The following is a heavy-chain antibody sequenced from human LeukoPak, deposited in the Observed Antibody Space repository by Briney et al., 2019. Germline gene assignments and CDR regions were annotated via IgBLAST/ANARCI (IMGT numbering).Heavy chain of an antibody. Sequence: SETLSLTCAVYGGSFSGYYWSWIRQPPGKGLEWIGEINHSGSTNYNPSLKRRVTISVDTSKNQFSLQLSSVTPEDTAVYYCARGAMAHFDYWGQGTLVTVSS. V-gene: IGHV4-34*01. J-gene: IGHJ4*02. CDR1: GGSFSGYY. CDR3: ARGAMAHFDY. CDR2: INHSGST. D-gene: IGHD5-18*01.